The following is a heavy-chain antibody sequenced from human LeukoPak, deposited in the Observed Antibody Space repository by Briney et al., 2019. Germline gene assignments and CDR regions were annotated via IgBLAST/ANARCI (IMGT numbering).Heavy chain of an antibody. CDR2: INPKRGGT. D-gene: IGHD3-10*01. Sequence: ASVNVSCKASGYTFADHYIHWVRQAPGQGLEWMGWINPKRGGTTYAEKFEGRVTMTSDTTISTVYMELTSLRSDDTAFYYCAREVMVLGESLGGFDSWGQGSLVTVSS. V-gene: IGHV1-2*02. CDR1: GYTFADHY. CDR3: AREVMVLGESLGGFDS. J-gene: IGHJ4*02.